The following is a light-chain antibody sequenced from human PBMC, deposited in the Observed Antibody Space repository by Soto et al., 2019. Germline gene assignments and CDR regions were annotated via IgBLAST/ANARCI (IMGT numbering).Light chain of an antibody. CDR2: DVS. J-gene: IGLJ1*01. CDR1: SSDVGGYNY. CDR3: CSYAGSIYV. Sequence: QSVLTQPRSVSGSPGQSVTISCTGTSSDVGGYNYVSWYQHHPGKAPKLTIYDVSKRPSGVPDRFSGSKSGNTASLTISGLQAEDEADYSCCSYAGSIYVFGTGTKVTVL. V-gene: IGLV2-11*01.